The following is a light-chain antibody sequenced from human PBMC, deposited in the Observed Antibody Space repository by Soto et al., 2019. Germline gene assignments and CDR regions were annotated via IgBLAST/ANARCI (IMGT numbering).Light chain of an antibody. Sequence: EIVLTQSPATLSSSPGERATLSCRASQSIDTYLAWYQQKPGQAPRLLIYGASTRATGIPARFSGSGSGTEFTLTISSLQSEDFAVYYCQQYNNWPPITFGQGTRLEIK. CDR3: QQYNNWPPIT. CDR1: QSIDTY. J-gene: IGKJ5*01. CDR2: GAS. V-gene: IGKV3-15*01.